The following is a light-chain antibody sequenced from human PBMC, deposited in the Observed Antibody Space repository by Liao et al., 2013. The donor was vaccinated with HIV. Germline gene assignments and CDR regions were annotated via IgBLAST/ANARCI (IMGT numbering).Light chain of an antibody. CDR3: QAWDSSTASYV. Sequence: SYELTQPPSVSVSPGQTASITCSGDKLGDKYACWYQQKPGQSPVLVIYEAYKRPSGIPERFSGSNSGNTATLTISGTQAMDEADYYCQAWDSSTASYVFGTGTKVTVL. CDR1: KLGDKY. V-gene: IGLV3-1*01. J-gene: IGLJ1*01. CDR2: EAY.